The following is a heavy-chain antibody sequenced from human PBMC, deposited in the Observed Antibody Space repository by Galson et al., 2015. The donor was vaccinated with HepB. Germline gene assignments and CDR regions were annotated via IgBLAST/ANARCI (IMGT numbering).Heavy chain of an antibody. CDR3: AKDYLPTVTTPPYYYYGMDV. J-gene: IGHJ6*02. CDR2: ISGSGGST. Sequence: SLRLSCAASGFTFSSYAMSWVRQAPGRGLEWVSAISGSGGSTYYADSVKGRFTISRDNSKNTLYLQMNSLRAEDTAVYYCAKDYLPTVTTPPYYYYGMDVWGQGTTVTVSS. D-gene: IGHD4-17*01. V-gene: IGHV3-23*01. CDR1: GFTFSSYA.